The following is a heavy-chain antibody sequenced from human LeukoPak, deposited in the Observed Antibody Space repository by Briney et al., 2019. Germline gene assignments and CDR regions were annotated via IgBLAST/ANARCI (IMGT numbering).Heavy chain of an antibody. J-gene: IGHJ3*02. CDR3: ARVVQDYYGSGSYHDAFDI. V-gene: IGHV4-4*02. CDR2: IYHSGST. CDR1: GGSINSSNW. Sequence: SETLSLTCAVSGGSINSSNWWSWVREPPGKGLEWIGEIYHSGSTHYNPSLKSRVTISVDKSKNQFSLKLSSVTAADTAVYYCARVVQDYYGSGSYHDAFDIWGQGTMVTVSS. D-gene: IGHD3-10*01.